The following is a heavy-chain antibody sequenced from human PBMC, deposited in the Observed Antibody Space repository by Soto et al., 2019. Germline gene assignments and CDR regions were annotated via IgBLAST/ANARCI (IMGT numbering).Heavy chain of an antibody. D-gene: IGHD2-8*01. CDR3: ARLYCTNGVCYRGPFDY. CDR2: IYPGDSDT. CDR1: GYSFTSYW. J-gene: IGHJ4*02. Sequence: GESLKISCKGSGYSFTSYWIGWVRQMPGKGLEWMGIIYPGDSDTRYSPSFQGQVTISADKSISTAYLQWSSLKASDTATYYCARLYCTNGVCYRGPFDYWGQGTLVTVSS. V-gene: IGHV5-51*01.